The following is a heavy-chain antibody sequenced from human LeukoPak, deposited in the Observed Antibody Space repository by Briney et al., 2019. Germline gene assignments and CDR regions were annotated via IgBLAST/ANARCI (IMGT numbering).Heavy chain of an antibody. CDR2: INWNGGST. CDR3: ARGFWYYDILTGYYTRTSFYYFDY. Sequence: PGGSLRLSCAVSGFTFDDYGMSWVRQAPGKGLKWVSGINWNGGSTGYADSVKGRFTISRDNAKNSLYLQMNSLRAEDTALYYCARGFWYYDILTGYYTRTSFYYFDYWGQGTLVTVSS. CDR1: GFTFDDYG. J-gene: IGHJ4*02. V-gene: IGHV3-20*04. D-gene: IGHD3-9*01.